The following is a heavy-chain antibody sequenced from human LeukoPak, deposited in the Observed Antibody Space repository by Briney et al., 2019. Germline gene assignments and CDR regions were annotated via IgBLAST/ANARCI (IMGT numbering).Heavy chain of an antibody. Sequence: GASVKVSCKASGYTFTGYYMHWVRQAPGQGLEWMGWINPNSGGTNYAQKFQGRVTMTRDTSISTAYMELSRLRSDDTAVYYCARDRRDCSTTSCLHDAFDIWGQGTMVTVSS. CDR3: ARDRRDCSTTSCLHDAFDI. J-gene: IGHJ3*02. CDR2: INPNSGGT. V-gene: IGHV1-2*02. D-gene: IGHD2-2*01. CDR1: GYTFTGYY.